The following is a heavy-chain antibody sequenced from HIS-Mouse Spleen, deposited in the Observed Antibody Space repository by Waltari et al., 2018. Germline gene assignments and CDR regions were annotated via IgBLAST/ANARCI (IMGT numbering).Heavy chain of an antibody. CDR3: AREIPYSSSWYDWYFDL. V-gene: IGHV4-39*07. D-gene: IGHD6-13*01. CDR2: IYYSGST. CDR1: GGSIISSSYY. J-gene: IGHJ2*01. Sequence: QLQLQESGPGLVKPSETLSLTCTVSGGSIISSSYYWGWIRQPPGKGLEWIGSIYYSGSTYYNPSLKSRVTISVDTSKNQFSLKLSSVTAADTAMYYCAREIPYSSSWYDWYFDLWGRGTLVTVSS.